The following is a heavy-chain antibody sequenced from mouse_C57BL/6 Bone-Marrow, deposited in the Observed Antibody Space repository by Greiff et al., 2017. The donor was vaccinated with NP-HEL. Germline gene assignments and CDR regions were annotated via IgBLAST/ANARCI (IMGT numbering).Heavy chain of an antibody. V-gene: IGHV1-42*01. Sequence: EVQLQQSGPELVKPGASVKISCKASGYSFTGYYMNWVKQSPEKSLEWIGEINPSTGGTTYNQKFKAKATLTVDKSSSTAYMQLKSLTSEDSAVYYCARYEAYGNYDYWGQGTTLTVSS. J-gene: IGHJ2*01. CDR3: ARYEAYGNYDY. D-gene: IGHD2-1*01. CDR1: GYSFTGYY. CDR2: INPSTGGT.